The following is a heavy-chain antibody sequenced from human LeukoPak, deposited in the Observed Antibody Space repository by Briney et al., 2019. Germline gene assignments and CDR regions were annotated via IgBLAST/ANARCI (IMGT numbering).Heavy chain of an antibody. CDR1: GFTFSGSA. J-gene: IGHJ4*02. D-gene: IGHD3-22*01. CDR3: TGTDVRTYYYDIADY. Sequence: GGSLRLSCAASGFTFSGSAMHWVRHASGKGLEWVGRIRSKANSYATAYAASVKGRFTISRDDSKNTAYLQMNSLKTEDTAVYYCTGTDVRTYYYDIADYWGQGTLVTVSS. V-gene: IGHV3-73*01. CDR2: IRSKANSYAT.